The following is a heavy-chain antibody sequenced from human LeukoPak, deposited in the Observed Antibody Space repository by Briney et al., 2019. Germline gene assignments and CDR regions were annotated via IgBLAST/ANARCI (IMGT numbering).Heavy chain of an antibody. CDR2: IKQDGSEK. CDR1: GFTFSTSW. CDR3: AREGGQGGTLTGYYLDY. Sequence: PGGSLRLSCAVSGFTFSTSWMTWVRQAPGKGLEWVANIKQDGSEKYYVDSVKGRFTISRGNAENSLYLQMNSLRAEDTAVYYCAREGGQGGTLTGYYLDYWGQGTLVTVSS. D-gene: IGHD3-9*01. V-gene: IGHV3-7*01. J-gene: IGHJ4*02.